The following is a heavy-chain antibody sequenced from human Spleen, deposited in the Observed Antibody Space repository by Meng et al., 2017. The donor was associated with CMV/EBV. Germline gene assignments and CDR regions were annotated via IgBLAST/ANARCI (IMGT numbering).Heavy chain of an antibody. V-gene: IGHV3-48*04. CDR1: GFTFSSYW. J-gene: IGHJ4*02. Sequence: GESLKISCAASGFTFSSYWMNWVRQAPGKGLEWVSYISSSSSTIYYADSVKGRFTISRDNTKKSLYLQMNSLRVEDTALYYCTRGRYCTRTSCYNGDFWGQGTLVTVSS. CDR2: ISSSSSTI. D-gene: IGHD2-2*02. CDR3: TRGRYCTRTSCYNGDF.